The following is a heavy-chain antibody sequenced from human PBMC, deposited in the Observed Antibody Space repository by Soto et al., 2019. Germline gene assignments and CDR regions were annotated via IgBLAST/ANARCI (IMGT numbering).Heavy chain of an antibody. Sequence: ASVKVSCKASGYTFTGYYMHWGRQAPGQGLEWMGWINPNSGGTNYAQKFQGRVTMTRDTSISTAYMELSRLRSDDTAVYYCARGSPDYYDSSGYSDYWGQGTLVTVSS. J-gene: IGHJ4*02. V-gene: IGHV1-2*02. CDR2: INPNSGGT. D-gene: IGHD3-22*01. CDR3: ARGSPDYYDSSGYSDY. CDR1: GYTFTGYY.